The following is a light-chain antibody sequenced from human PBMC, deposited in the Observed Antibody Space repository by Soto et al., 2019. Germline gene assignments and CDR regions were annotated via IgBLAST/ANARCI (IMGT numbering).Light chain of an antibody. J-gene: IGLJ1*01. Sequence: QPVLTQPASVSGSPGQSITISCTGTSSDVGSYNYVSWYQQHPGKAPKLMIYEVSNRPSGVSNRFSGSKSGNTASLTISGLQAEDEADYYCSSYTTSSPYVFGTGTKVTVL. CDR3: SSYTTSSPYV. CDR2: EVS. V-gene: IGLV2-14*01. CDR1: SSDVGSYNY.